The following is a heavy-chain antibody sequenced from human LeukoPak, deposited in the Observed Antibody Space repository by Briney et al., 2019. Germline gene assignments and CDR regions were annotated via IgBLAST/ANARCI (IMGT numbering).Heavy chain of an antibody. J-gene: IGHJ4*02. CDR3: ARASRGHDY. Sequence: SETLSLTCTVSGGSISSYYWSWIRQPPGKGLEWIGYIYYSGSTNYNPSLKSRVTISVDTSKNQFSLKLTSVTAADTAVYYCARASRGHDYWGQGTLVTVSS. V-gene: IGHV4-59*01. CDR1: GGSISSYY. CDR2: IYYSGST. D-gene: IGHD3-10*01.